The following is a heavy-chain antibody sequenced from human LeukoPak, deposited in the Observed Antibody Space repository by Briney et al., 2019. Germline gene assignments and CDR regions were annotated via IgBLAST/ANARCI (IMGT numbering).Heavy chain of an antibody. CDR1: GGSISSYY. CDR3: ARHRRKTNYYDSSGYSGTIWFDP. D-gene: IGHD3-22*01. J-gene: IGHJ5*02. Sequence: SETLSLTCTVSGGSISSYYWSWIRQPPGKGLEWIGSIYYSGSTYYNPSLKSRVTISVDTSKNQFSLKLSSVTAADTAVYYCARHRRKTNYYDSSGYSGTIWFDPWGQGTLVTVSS. V-gene: IGHV4-39*01. CDR2: IYYSGST.